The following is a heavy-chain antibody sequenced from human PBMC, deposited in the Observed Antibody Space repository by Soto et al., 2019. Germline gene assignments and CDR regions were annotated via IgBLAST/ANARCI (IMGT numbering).Heavy chain of an antibody. CDR3: ARRNSVGDYWSGWPTLDNWLDS. J-gene: IGHJ5*01. Sequence: PCGSLRLSCAASGFTFSSYAMHCVRQAPCKGLEWVAVLSYDGSNKYYADSVEGRFTISRDNSKNTLYLQMNSLRPEDTGVYYCARRNSVGDYWSGWPTLDNWLDSWGQGIRVTVSS. V-gene: IGHV3-30-3*01. D-gene: IGHD3-3*01. CDR2: LSYDGSNK. CDR1: GFTFSSYA.